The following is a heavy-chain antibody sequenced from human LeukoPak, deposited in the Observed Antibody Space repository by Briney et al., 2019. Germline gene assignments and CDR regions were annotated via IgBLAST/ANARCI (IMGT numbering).Heavy chain of an antibody. CDR1: GFTFSSYS. D-gene: IGHD2-15*01. CDR3: ARGHCSGGSCEIDY. J-gene: IGHJ4*02. Sequence: GGSLRLSCAASGFTFSSYSMNWVRQAPGKGLEWVSSISSSSYIHYADSVKGRFTISRDNAMNSLYLQMNSLRAEDTAVYYCARGHCSGGSCEIDYWGQGTLVTVSS. CDR2: ISSSSYI. V-gene: IGHV3-21*01.